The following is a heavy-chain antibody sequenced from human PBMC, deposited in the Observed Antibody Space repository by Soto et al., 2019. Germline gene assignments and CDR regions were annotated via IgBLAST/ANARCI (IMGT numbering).Heavy chain of an antibody. Sequence: PGGSLRLSCATSGFIFSSFSMNWIRQAPGKGLEWLSYIRSDSNHIGYADSVRGRFTISSDIAKNSLFLQMSSLRDEDTAVYYCARDLAYALDYWGQGTPVTVSS. V-gene: IGHV3-48*02. CDR2: IRSDSNHI. CDR3: ARDLAYALDY. D-gene: IGHD3-16*01. J-gene: IGHJ4*02. CDR1: GFIFSSFS.